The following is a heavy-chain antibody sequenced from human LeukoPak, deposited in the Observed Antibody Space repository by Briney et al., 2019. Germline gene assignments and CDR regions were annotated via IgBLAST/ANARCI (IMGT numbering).Heavy chain of an antibody. CDR2: IFYSGST. J-gene: IGHJ4*02. CDR3: ARAPSPAYYAVLN. V-gene: IGHV4-30-4*01. CDR1: GGSISSGDYY. Sequence: SETLSLTCTVSGGSISSGDYYWSWIRQPPGKGLEWIGYIFYSGSTYYNPSLRSRLTISVDMSKNQFSLKLSSVTAADMAVYYCARAPSPAYYAVLNWGQGTLVTVSS. D-gene: IGHD3-9*01.